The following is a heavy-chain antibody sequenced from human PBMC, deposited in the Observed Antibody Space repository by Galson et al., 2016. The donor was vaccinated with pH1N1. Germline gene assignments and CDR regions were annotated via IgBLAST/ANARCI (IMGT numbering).Heavy chain of an antibody. V-gene: IGHV5-51*03. Sequence: QSGAEVKKPGESLKISCKGSGYSFTSYWIGWVRQMPGKGLEWMGIIYPGDSDTRYSPSFQGQVTIPADKSISTAYLQWSSLKASDTAMYYCARQSRDRMVPGWFDPWGQGTLVTVSS. J-gene: IGHJ5*02. CDR1: GYSFTSYW. CDR3: ARQSRDRMVPGWFDP. CDR2: IYPGDSDT. D-gene: IGHD4/OR15-4a*01.